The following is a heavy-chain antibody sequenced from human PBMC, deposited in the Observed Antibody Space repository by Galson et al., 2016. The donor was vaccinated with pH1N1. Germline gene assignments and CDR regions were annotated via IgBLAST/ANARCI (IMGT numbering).Heavy chain of an antibody. J-gene: IGHJ4*02. Sequence: SVKVSCKASGHTFTGHGISWVRQAPGQGLEWVGWISGYDGDTNYAQKLQGRVTMTTDTSTSTAYMGLRSLRSDDTAVYYCARDISYCGGDCYDDVFDSWGQGTLVTVSS. CDR2: ISGYDGDT. V-gene: IGHV1-18*01. D-gene: IGHD2-21*02. CDR3: ARDISYCGGDCYDDVFDS. CDR1: GHTFTGHG.